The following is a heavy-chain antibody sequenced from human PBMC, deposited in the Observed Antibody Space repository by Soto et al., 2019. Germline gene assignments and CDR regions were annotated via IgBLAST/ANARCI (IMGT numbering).Heavy chain of an antibody. J-gene: IGHJ4*02. Sequence: GGSLRLSCAASGFTFSSYAMHWVRQAPGKGLEWVAVISYDGSNKYYADSVKGRFTISRDNSKNTLYLQMNSLRAGDTAVYYCARDGEIVVVPAAIRDPFDYWGQGTLVTVS. V-gene: IGHV3-30-3*01. CDR1: GFTFSSYA. CDR3: ARDGEIVVVPAAIRDPFDY. D-gene: IGHD2-2*02. CDR2: ISYDGSNK.